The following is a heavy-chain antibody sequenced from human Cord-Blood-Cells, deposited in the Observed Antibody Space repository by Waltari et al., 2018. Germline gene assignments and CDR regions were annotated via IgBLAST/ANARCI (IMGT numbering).Heavy chain of an antibody. V-gene: IGHV1-3*01. Sequence: QVQLVQSGAEVKKPGASVKVSCKASGYTLTSYAMHWLRQAPGQRLEWMGWINAGNGNTKYSQKFQGRVTITRDTSASTAYMELSSLRSEDTAVYYCARRQILMNWGFDLWGRGTLVTVSS. CDR2: INAGNGNT. CDR3: ARRQILMNWGFDL. CDR1: GYTLTSYA. J-gene: IGHJ2*01. D-gene: IGHD7-27*01.